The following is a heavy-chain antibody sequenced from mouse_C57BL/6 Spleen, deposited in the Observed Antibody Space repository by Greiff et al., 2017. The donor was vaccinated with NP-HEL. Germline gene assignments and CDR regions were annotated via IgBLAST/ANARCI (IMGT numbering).Heavy chain of an antibody. CDR1: GFSFNTYA. J-gene: IGHJ2*01. D-gene: IGHD1-1*01. CDR3: VRHPGSSYFDY. CDR2: IRSKSNNYAT. Sequence: EVHLVESGGGLVQPKGSLKLSCAASGFSFNTYAMNWVRQAPGKGLEWVARIRSKSNNYATYYADSVKDRFTISRDDSESMLYLQMNNLKTEDTAMYYCVRHPGSSYFDYWGQGTTLTVSS. V-gene: IGHV10-1*01.